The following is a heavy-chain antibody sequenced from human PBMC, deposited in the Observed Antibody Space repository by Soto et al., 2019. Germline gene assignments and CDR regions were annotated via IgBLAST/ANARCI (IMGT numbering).Heavy chain of an antibody. CDR1: GFTFSSYA. Sequence: QVQLVESGGGVVQPGRSLRLSCAASGFTFSSYAMHWVRQAPGKGLEWVAVISYDGSSKYYADSVKGRFTISRDNSKNTLYLQMNSLRAEDTAVYYCARDNVVVPADLYYFDYWGQGTLVTVSS. V-gene: IGHV3-30-3*01. CDR2: ISYDGSSK. D-gene: IGHD2-2*01. CDR3: ARDNVVVPADLYYFDY. J-gene: IGHJ4*02.